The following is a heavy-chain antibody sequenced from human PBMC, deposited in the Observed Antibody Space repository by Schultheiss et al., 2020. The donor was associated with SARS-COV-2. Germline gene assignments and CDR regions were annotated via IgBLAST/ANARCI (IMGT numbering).Heavy chain of an antibody. D-gene: IGHD3-10*01. J-gene: IGHJ4*02. Sequence: ASVKVSCKASGYTFTSYDINWVRQATGQGLEWMGWMNPNSGNTGYAQKFQGRVTMTRDTSISTAYMELSRLRSDDTAVYYCAREAATDYYGSGSPGDWGQGTLVTVSS. CDR3: AREAATDYYGSGSPGD. CDR1: GYTFTSYD. V-gene: IGHV1-8*01. CDR2: MNPNSGNT.